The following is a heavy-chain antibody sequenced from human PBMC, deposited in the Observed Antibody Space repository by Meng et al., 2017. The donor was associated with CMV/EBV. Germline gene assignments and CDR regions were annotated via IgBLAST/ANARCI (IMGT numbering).Heavy chain of an antibody. CDR3: ARTGIAAAGRLNYYGMDV. D-gene: IGHD6-13*01. V-gene: IGHV1-8*03. CDR2: MNPNSGNT. CDR1: GYTFTSYD. J-gene: IGHJ6*02. Sequence: ASVKVSCKASGYTFTSYDINWVRQATGQGLEWMGWMNPNSGNTGYAQKFQGRVTITRNTSISTAYMELSSLRSEDTAVYYCARTGIAAAGRLNYYGMDVWGQGTTVTVSS.